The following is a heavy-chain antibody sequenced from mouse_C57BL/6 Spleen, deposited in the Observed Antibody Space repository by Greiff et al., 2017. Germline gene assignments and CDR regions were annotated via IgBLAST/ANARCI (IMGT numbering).Heavy chain of an antibody. J-gene: IGHJ2*01. CDR3: ASTSYYYGSSYYFGD. Sequence: VQLKQSGPVLVKPGPSVKISCKASGFTFTDYYMHWVKQSHGKSLEWIGLVYPYNGGTSYNQKFKGKATLTVDTSSSTAYMELNSLTSEDSAVYNCASTSYYYGSSYYFGDWGKGTTLTVSS. CDR1: GFTFTDYY. V-gene: IGHV1-36*01. D-gene: IGHD1-1*01. CDR2: VYPYNGGT.